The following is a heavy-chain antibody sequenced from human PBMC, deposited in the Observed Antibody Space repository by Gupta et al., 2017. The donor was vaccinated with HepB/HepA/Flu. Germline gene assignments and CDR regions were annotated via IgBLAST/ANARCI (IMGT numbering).Heavy chain of an antibody. V-gene: IGHV1-69*06. Sequence: QVQLVQSGAEVKKPGSSVTVSCQATEGSFSTYGISWTRQAPGLGLEWLGRIIPVLGTTNYAHQFQDRVTLTADTFTNTAYMELTSLATEDTAVYFCARAPNQGVSGYDYWGQGTLVTVSS. D-gene: IGHD5-12*01. CDR3: ARAPNQGVSGYDY. CDR1: EGSFSTYG. J-gene: IGHJ4*02. CDR2: IIPVLGTT.